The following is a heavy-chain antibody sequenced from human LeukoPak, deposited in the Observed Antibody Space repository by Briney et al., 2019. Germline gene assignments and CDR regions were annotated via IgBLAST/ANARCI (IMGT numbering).Heavy chain of an antibody. CDR3: ARGSIDWQAVAFDC. D-gene: IGHD2-21*01. Sequence: PGGSLRLSCAASGFTFSSYAMSWVRQAPGKGLEWVSAISGSGGSTYYADSVKGRFTISRDNSKNTLYLQTNSLRTEDTAVYYCARGSIDWQAVAFDCWGQGTLVTVSS. CDR1: GFTFSSYA. CDR2: ISGSGGST. V-gene: IGHV3-23*01. J-gene: IGHJ4*02.